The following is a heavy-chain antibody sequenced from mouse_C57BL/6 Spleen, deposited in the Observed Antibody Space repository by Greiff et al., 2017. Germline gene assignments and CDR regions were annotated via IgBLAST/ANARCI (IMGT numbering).Heavy chain of an antibody. D-gene: IGHD1-1*01. Sequence: EVQRVESGGGLVKPGGSLKLSCAASGFTFSDYGMHWVRQAPEKGLEWVAYISSGSSTIYYADPVKGPFTISRDNAKNPLFLQMTSLRSEDTAMYYCARGDYGWYFDVWGTGTTVTVSS. J-gene: IGHJ1*03. CDR3: ARGDYGWYFDV. V-gene: IGHV5-17*01. CDR1: GFTFSDYG. CDR2: ISSGSSTI.